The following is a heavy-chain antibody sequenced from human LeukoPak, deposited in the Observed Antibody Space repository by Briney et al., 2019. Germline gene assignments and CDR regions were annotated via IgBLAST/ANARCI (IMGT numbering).Heavy chain of an antibody. CDR2: IYYSGST. CDR1: GGSISSYY. J-gene: IGHJ5*02. V-gene: IGHV4-59*01. Sequence: SETLSLTCTVAGGSISSYYWSWIRQPPGKGLEWIGYIYYSGSTNYNPSLKSRVTISVDKSKNQFSLKLSSVTAADTAVYYCAREGVAGNYRFDPWGQGTLVTVSS. CDR3: AREGVAGNYRFDP. D-gene: IGHD6-19*01.